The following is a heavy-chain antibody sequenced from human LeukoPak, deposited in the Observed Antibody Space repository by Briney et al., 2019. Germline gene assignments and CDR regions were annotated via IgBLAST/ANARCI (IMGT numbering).Heavy chain of an antibody. CDR1: GFTFSSYA. Sequence: GGSLRLSCAASGFTFSSYAMHWVRPAPGKGLEWVAVISYDGSNKYYADSAKGRFTISRDNSKNTLYLQMNSLRTEDTAVYYCARDPISVYYFDYWGQGTLVTVSS. J-gene: IGHJ4*02. CDR3: ARDPISVYYFDY. CDR2: ISYDGSNK. D-gene: IGHD1-26*01. V-gene: IGHV3-30-3*01.